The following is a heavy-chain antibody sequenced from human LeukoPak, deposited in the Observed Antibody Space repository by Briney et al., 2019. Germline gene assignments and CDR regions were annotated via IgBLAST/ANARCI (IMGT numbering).Heavy chain of an antibody. D-gene: IGHD6-13*01. CDR1: GYTYTSYY. CDR3: VRARIAAAGPDFDY. J-gene: IGHJ4*02. Sequence: GSVKVSCMASGYTYTSYYMHWVRQAPGQGLEWMGIINPRGGSTSYAQKFQGRVAMTRDMSTSTVYMELSSLRSEDTAVYYGVRARIAAAGPDFDYWGQGTLATVSS. CDR2: INPRGGST. V-gene: IGHV1-46*01.